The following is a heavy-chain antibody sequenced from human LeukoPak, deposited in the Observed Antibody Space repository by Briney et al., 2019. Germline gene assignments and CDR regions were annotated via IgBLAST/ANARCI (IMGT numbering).Heavy chain of an antibody. D-gene: IGHD1-26*01. V-gene: IGHV3-21*04. Sequence: GGSLRLSCAASGFNFSNYNMNWVRQAPGKGLEWVSSIRSSSNYIYYADLVKGRFTISRDNAKNSLYLQMNSLRAEDTAVYYCAKDILYSGSSPDAFDIWGQGTMVTVSS. J-gene: IGHJ3*02. CDR1: GFNFSNYN. CDR2: IRSSSNYI. CDR3: AKDILYSGSSPDAFDI.